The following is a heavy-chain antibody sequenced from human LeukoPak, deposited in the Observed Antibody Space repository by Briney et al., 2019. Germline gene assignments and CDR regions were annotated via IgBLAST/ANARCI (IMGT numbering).Heavy chain of an antibody. V-gene: IGHV3-7*01. CDR2: IKQDGSEK. J-gene: IGHJ6*03. D-gene: IGHD3-22*01. Sequence: PGGSLRLSCAASGFTFSSYWMSWVRQAAGKGLDGVANIKQDGSEKDYVDSVKGRFTISSENAKNSLYLHMNSLRAEDTALYYCAGATSSYYYDSSGYYLVYYMDVWGKGTTVTVSS. CDR3: AGATSSYYYDSSGYYLVYYMDV. CDR1: GFTFSSYW.